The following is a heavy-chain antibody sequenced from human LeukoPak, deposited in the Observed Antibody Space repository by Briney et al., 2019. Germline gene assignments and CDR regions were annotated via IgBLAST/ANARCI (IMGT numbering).Heavy chain of an antibody. CDR1: GGSISSGGYS. CDR2: IYHSGST. CDR3: ARGGLWYYYGMDV. D-gene: IGHD5-18*01. V-gene: IGHV4-30-2*01. Sequence: PSQTLSLTCAVSGGSISSGGYSRSWIRQPPGKGLEWIGYIYHSGSTYYNPSLKSRVTISVDRSKNQFSLKLSSVTAADTAVYYCARGGLWYYYGMDVWGQGTTVTVSS. J-gene: IGHJ6*02.